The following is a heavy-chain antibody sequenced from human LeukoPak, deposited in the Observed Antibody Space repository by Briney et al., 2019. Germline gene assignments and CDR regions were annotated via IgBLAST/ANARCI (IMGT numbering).Heavy chain of an antibody. Sequence: PGGSLRLSCAASGFTFSSYGMHWVRQAPGKGLEWVAFIRYDGSNKYYADSVKGRFTISRDNSKNTLYLQMKSLRAEDTAAYYCTTAPGRYVWGSYRGTYYMDVWGKGTTVTVSS. J-gene: IGHJ6*03. CDR3: TTAPGRYVWGSYRGTYYMDV. CDR2: IRYDGSNK. D-gene: IGHD3-16*02. V-gene: IGHV3-30*02. CDR1: GFTFSSYG.